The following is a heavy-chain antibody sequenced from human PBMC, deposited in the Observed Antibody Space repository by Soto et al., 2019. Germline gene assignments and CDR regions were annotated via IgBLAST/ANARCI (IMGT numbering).Heavy chain of an antibody. CDR3: ARKLGVGHYPFRH. D-gene: IGHD7-27*01. CDR1: GFPFTSYA. V-gene: IGHV3-23*01. J-gene: IGHJ4*02. CDR2: INTNGNR. Sequence: EVQLLESGGGLVQPGGSLRLSCAASGFPFTSYAVSWVRQAPGKGLEWVSTINTNGNRHYADSVKGRFTISRDSSESMLYLDMNNLRAEDTALYYCARKLGVGHYPFRHWGQGTLVTVSS.